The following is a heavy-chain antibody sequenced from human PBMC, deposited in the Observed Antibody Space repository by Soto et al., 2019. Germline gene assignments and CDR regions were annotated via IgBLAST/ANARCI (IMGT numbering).Heavy chain of an antibody. CDR1: GGSISSYY. V-gene: IGHV4-59*08. Sequence: QVQLQESGPGLVKPSETLSLTCTVSGGSISSYYWSWIRQPPGKGLEWIGYIYYSGSTNYNPSLKRRVTKSVDTSKNQFSLKLSSVTAADTAVYYCARRKGSSLERDAFDIWGQGTMVTVSS. CDR3: ARRKGSSLERDAFDI. J-gene: IGHJ3*02. CDR2: IYYSGST. D-gene: IGHD6-6*01.